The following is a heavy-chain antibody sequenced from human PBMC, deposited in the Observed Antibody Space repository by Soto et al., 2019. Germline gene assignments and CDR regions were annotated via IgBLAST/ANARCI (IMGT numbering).Heavy chain of an antibody. CDR1: GYTFTSYG. CDR3: ARDPTVTADYAMDV. CDR2: ISAYNGNT. V-gene: IGHV1-18*01. D-gene: IGHD4-17*01. J-gene: IGHJ6*02. Sequence: QVQLVQSGAEVKKPGASVKVSCKASGYTFTSYGISWVRQAPGQGLEWMGWISAYNGNTNYAQKLQGRVTMTTDTATSTADMELRSIRSDDTAVYYCARDPTVTADYAMDVWGQGTTVTVSS.